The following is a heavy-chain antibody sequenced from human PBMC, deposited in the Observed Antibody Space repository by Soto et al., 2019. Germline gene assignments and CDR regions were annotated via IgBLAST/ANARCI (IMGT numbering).Heavy chain of an antibody. V-gene: IGHV4-4*02. CDR1: SGAISTLNW. J-gene: IGHJ4*01. CDR2: IYHSGST. Sequence: QVQLQESGPGLVKPSETLSLTCAVSSGAISTLNWWTWVRQPPGKGLEWIGEIYHSGSTNYNPSLKSRSNLSGDKSKNQFSLKLSSVAAADTAIYYWAPYASGSSFFYYWGQGTLVTVSS. CDR3: APYASGSSFFYY. D-gene: IGHD3-10*01.